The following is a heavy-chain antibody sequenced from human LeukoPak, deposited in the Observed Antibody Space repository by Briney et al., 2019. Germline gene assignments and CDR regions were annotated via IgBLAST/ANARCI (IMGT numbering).Heavy chain of an antibody. J-gene: IGHJ4*02. D-gene: IGHD1-1*01. CDR1: GGSISSHY. CDR3: ARVQRPLDGADY. Sequence: SETLSLTCTVSGGSISSHYWSWIRQPPGKGLEWIGYIYYSGSTYYNPSPRSRVPISVDTSNNLFSLKLSSVTAADTAVYYCARVQRPLDGADYWGQGTLVTVSS. CDR2: IYYSGST. V-gene: IGHV4-59*11.